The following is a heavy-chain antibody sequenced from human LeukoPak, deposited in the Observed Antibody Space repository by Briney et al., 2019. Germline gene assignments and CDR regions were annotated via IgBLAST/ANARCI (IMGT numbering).Heavy chain of an antibody. Sequence: GGSLRLYCAASGFTFSSYSMNWVRQAPGKGLEWVSSISSSSSYIYYADSVKGRFTISRDNAKNSLYLLMNSLRAKDTAVYYCARGSPGIAAAGWFDPWGQGTLVTVST. V-gene: IGHV3-21*01. D-gene: IGHD6-13*01. CDR2: ISSSSSYI. J-gene: IGHJ5*02. CDR3: ARGSPGIAAAGWFDP. CDR1: GFTFSSYS.